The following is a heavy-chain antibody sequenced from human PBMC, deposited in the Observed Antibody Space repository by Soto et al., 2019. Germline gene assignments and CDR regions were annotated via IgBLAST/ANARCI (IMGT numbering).Heavy chain of an antibody. CDR2: IYLGDSDT. Sequence: VESVTISCQVSGYSFTSYCIGSAIQMPGKGLEWMGIIYLGDSDTRYSPSFQGQVTISADKSISTAYLQWSSLKASDTAMYYCARQTYCSSNSCYTVDSWGQGTLVTVSS. V-gene: IGHV5-51*01. CDR1: GYSFTSYC. CDR3: ARQTYCSSNSCYTVDS. J-gene: IGHJ4*02. D-gene: IGHD2-2*02.